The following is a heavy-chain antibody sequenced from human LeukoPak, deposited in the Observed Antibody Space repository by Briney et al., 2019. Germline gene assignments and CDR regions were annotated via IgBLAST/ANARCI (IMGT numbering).Heavy chain of an antibody. CDR1: GYTLTRYG. J-gene: IGHJ4*02. Sequence: ASVKVSCKASGYTLTRYGISWVRQAPGQGLEWMGWISAYNGNTNYAQKLQGRVTMTTDTSTSTAYMELRSLRSDDTAVYYCARDPGTTVTRVPNYWGQGTLVTVSS. CDR2: ISAYNGNT. V-gene: IGHV1-18*01. CDR3: ARDPGTTVTRVPNY. D-gene: IGHD4-17*01.